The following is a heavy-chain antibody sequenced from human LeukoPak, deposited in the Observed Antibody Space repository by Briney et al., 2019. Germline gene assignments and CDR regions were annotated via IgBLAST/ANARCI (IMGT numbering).Heavy chain of an antibody. CDR1: GFTFSSYA. J-gene: IGHJ6*03. CDR2: ISGSGGST. V-gene: IGHV3-23*01. D-gene: IGHD2-2*01. Sequence: PGGSLRLSCAASGFTFSSYAMSWVRQSPGKGLEWVSAISGSGGSTYYADSVKGRFTISRDNSKNTLYLQMNSLRAEDTAVYYCATPPVVVVPAAMEDYYYYMDVWGKGTTVTVSS. CDR3: ATPPVVVVPAAMEDYYYYMDV.